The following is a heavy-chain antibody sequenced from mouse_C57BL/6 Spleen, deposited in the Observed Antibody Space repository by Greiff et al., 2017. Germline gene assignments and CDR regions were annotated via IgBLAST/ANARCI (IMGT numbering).Heavy chain of an antibody. J-gene: IGHJ3*01. CDR3: ARGGRLLPFSY. D-gene: IGHD2-3*01. CDR2: INPNNGGT. CDR1: GYTFTDYY. V-gene: IGHV1-26*01. Sequence: VQLQQSGPELVKPGASVKISCKASGYTFTDYYMNWVKQSHGKSLEWIGDINPNNGGTSYNQKFKGKATLTVDKSSSTAYMEVRSLTSEVSAVYYWARGGRLLPFSYWGQGTLVTVSA.